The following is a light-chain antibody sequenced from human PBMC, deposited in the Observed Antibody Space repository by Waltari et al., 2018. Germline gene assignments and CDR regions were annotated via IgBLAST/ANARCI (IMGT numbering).Light chain of an antibody. V-gene: IGLV3-21*02. CDR3: QVWDSTSDHVL. J-gene: IGLJ2*01. CDR1: NIGSKS. CDR2: DNS. Sequence: SYVLTQSPSVSVAPGPTASITCGGNNIGSKSVHWYQQRPGQAPVLVVYDNSDRPSGIPERFSGSNSGNTATLTITRVEAADEADYYCQVWDSTSDHVLFAGGTKLTVL.